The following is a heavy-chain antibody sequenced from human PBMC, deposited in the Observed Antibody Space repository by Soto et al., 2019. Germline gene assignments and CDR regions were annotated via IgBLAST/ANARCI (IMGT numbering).Heavy chain of an antibody. D-gene: IGHD4-17*01. V-gene: IGHV3-15*01. CDR2: IKSKIDGGTT. J-gene: IGHJ4*02. CDR1: GFTFSNAW. Sequence: GGSLRLSCAASGFTFSNAWMSWVRQAPGKGLEWVGRIKSKIDGGTTDFAAAVKGRFTISREDLKNTLYLQMSSLKTEDTAVYYCATVISFVTTGIDYWGQGTLVTLSS. CDR3: ATVISFVTTGIDY.